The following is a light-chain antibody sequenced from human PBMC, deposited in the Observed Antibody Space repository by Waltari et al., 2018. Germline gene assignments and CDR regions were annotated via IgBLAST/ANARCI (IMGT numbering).Light chain of an antibody. CDR2: VNSDGSH. V-gene: IGLV4-69*01. CDR3: QTGGHGTWV. J-gene: IGLJ3*02. CDR1: SGHSSNV. Sequence: QLVLTQSPSASASLGASVRLTCTLSSGHSSNVIAWHQQPPEKGPRYLMRVNSDGSHSKGDVIPDRFSGSSSGAERYLTISSLQSEDEADYYGQTGGHGTWVFGGGTKLTVL.